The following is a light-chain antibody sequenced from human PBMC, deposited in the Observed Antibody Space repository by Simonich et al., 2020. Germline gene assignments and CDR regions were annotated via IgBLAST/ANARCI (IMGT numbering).Light chain of an antibody. V-gene: IGLV3-21*03. CDR3: QVWDSSSDVV. CDR1: NIGSKS. J-gene: IGLJ2*01. CDR2: DDS. Sequence: SYVLTQPPSVSVAPGKTARITCGGNNIGSKSVHWYQQKPGQAPVLVVYDDSDRPSGIPGRFSGSNSGNTATLTSSRVEAGDEADYYCQVWDSSSDVVFGGGTKLTVL.